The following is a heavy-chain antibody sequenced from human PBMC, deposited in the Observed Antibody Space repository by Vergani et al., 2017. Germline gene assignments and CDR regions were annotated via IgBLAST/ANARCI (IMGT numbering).Heavy chain of an antibody. V-gene: IGHV1-46*01. CDR2: INPSGGST. CDR3: ARGRIGILTGYYRGYYYYGMDV. CDR1: GYTFTSYY. J-gene: IGHJ6*02. Sequence: QVQLVQSGAEVKKPGASVKVSCKASGYTFTSYYMHWVRQAPGQGLEWMGIINPSGGSTSYAQKFQGRVTMSRDTSTSTVYMELSSLRSEDTAVYYCARGRIGILTGYYRGYYYYGMDVWGQGP. D-gene: IGHD3-9*01.